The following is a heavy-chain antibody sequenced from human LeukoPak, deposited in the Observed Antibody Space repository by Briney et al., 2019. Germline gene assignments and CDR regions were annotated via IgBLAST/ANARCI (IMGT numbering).Heavy chain of an antibody. D-gene: IGHD5-24*01. CDR3: AKKPATIKFPFDI. CDR1: GFSFSTYD. J-gene: IGHJ4*02. Sequence: GGSLRLSCVGSGFSFSTYDMGWVRQTPGKGLEWVSAISTTGGYTEDADSVKGRFTISRDNSQNTLFLQMHRLRAEDTAVYYCAKKPATIKFPFDIWGQGTLVTVSP. CDR2: ISTTGGYT. V-gene: IGHV3-23*01.